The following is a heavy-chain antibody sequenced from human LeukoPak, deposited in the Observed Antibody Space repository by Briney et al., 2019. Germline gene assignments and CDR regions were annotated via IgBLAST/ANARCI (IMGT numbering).Heavy chain of an antibody. J-gene: IGHJ4*02. CDR3: ARGPLSITMVRGVIEYYFDY. CDR2: IYTSGST. CDR1: GGSISSYY. V-gene: IGHV4-4*07. Sequence: SETLSLTCTVSGGSISSYYWSWIRQPAGKGLEWIGRIYTSGSTNYNPSLKSRVTMSVDTSKNQFSLKLSSVTAADTAVYYCARGPLSITMVRGVIEYYFDYWGQGTLVTISS. D-gene: IGHD3-10*01.